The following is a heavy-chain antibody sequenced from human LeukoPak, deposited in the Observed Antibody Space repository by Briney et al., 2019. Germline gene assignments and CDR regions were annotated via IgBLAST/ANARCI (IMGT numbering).Heavy chain of an antibody. V-gene: IGHV1-2*02. CDR2: INPNSGGT. Sequence: GASVKVSCKASGYTFTGYYMHWVRQAPGQGLEWMGWINPNSGGTNYAQKFQGRVTMTRDTSISTAYMELSRLRSDDTAVYYCARANEVATITGPFDYWGQGTLVTVSS. CDR3: ARANEVATITGPFDY. CDR1: GYTFTGYY. D-gene: IGHD5-12*01. J-gene: IGHJ4*02.